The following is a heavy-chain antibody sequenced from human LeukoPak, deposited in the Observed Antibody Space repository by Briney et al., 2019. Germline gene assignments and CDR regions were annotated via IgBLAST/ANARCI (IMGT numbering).Heavy chain of an antibody. CDR2: MSSSSSNI. CDR3: ARGGSGSYYAYWYFDL. CDR1: GFTFSTYN. Sequence: GGSLRLSCAASGFTFSTYNMTWVRQAPGKGLEWVSSMSSSSSNIYYADSVKGRFTISRDNAKNSLYLQMNSLRAEDTAVYYCARGGSGSYYAYWYFDLWGRGTLVTVSS. V-gene: IGHV3-21*01. D-gene: IGHD1-26*01. J-gene: IGHJ2*01.